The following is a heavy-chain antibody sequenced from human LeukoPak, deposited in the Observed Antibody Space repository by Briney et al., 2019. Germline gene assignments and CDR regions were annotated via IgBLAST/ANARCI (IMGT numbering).Heavy chain of an antibody. J-gene: IGHJ5*02. D-gene: IGHD2-21*02. CDR1: GFTFNNYA. Sequence: GGSLRLSCAASGFTFNNYAMSWVRQAPGKGLEWVSTIGYSGGGTYYADSVKGRFTVSRDNSKNTLYLQVNSLRAEDTAVYYCVKDGTVTGPGWFDPWGQGTLVTVSS. CDR3: VKDGTVTGPGWFDP. CDR2: IGYSGGGT. V-gene: IGHV3-23*01.